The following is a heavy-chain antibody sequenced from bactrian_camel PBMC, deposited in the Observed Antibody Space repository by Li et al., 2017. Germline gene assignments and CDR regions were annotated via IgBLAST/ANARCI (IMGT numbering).Heavy chain of an antibody. CDR2: LYLNGTT. CDR3: VADGGALYHFYY. V-gene: IGHV3S9*01. D-gene: IGHD7*01. Sequence: HVQLVESGGGSVQAGGSLRLSCAASGYTAKTCSWNWYHQVQGKGRELVSSLYLNGTTYYADSVKGRFTISRDNAKNMLYLEMNSLKPDDTAVYYCVADGGALYHFYYWGQGTQVTVS. J-gene: IGHJ4*01. CDR1: GYTAKTCS.